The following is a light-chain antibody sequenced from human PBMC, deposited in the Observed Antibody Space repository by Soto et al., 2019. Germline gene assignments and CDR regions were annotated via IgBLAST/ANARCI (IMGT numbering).Light chain of an antibody. CDR2: GAS. Sequence: EIVLTQSPGTLSLSPGERATLSCRASQSVSTSYLAWYQQKPGQAPRLLIYGASSRATGIPDRFSGSGSGADFTLPISRLEPEDFAVYYCHQYGSVPLTFGGGNKVEIK. J-gene: IGKJ4*01. V-gene: IGKV3-20*01. CDR3: HQYGSVPLT. CDR1: QSVSTSY.